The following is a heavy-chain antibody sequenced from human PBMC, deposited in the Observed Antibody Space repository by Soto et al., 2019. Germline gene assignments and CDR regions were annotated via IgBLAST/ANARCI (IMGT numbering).Heavy chain of an antibody. CDR2: ISTDGSNI. Sequence: EVQLVESGGGLVQPGGSLRLSCAASGFTFSTYWMHWVRQVPGKGLAWVSRISTDGSNIGYADSVRGRFTISRDNAKNTLYLQMNSLGAADTAVYYCARSQWPHTFGSWGQGTMVTVSS. CDR1: GFTFSTYW. D-gene: IGHD6-19*01. V-gene: IGHV3-74*01. CDR3: ARSQWPHTFGS. J-gene: IGHJ4*02.